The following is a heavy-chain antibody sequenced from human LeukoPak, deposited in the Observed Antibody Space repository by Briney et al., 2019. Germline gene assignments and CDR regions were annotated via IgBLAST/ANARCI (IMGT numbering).Heavy chain of an antibody. D-gene: IGHD2-2*01. Sequence: SETLSLTCAVYGGSFSAYYWSWIRQPPGKGLEWIGEINHSGSTNYNPSLKSRVTISVDTSKNQFSLNLSSVTAADTAVYYCASSPSELESDYWGQGTLVTVSS. CDR3: ASSPSELESDY. CDR2: INHSGST. V-gene: IGHV4-34*01. CDR1: GGSFSAYY. J-gene: IGHJ4*02.